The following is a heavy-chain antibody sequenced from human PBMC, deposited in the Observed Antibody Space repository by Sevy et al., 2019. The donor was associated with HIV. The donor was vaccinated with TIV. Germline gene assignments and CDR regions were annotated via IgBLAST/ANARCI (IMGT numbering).Heavy chain of an antibody. CDR2: IKSKTYGGTT. Sequence: GGSLRLSCIASGFTFGDYAMSWFRQAPGKGLEWVGFIKSKTYGGTTEYAASVKGRFIISRDDSKNIAYLQMNSLKTEDTAVYYCTRDLYGSGWFYFDYWDQGTLVTVSS. J-gene: IGHJ4*02. V-gene: IGHV3-49*03. D-gene: IGHD6-19*01. CDR3: TRDLYGSGWFYFDY. CDR1: GFTFGDYA.